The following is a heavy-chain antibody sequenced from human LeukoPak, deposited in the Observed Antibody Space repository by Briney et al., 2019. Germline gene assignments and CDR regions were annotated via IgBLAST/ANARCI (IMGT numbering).Heavy chain of an antibody. CDR2: IYPGDSDT. CDR3: ARREYYDFWSGYYKGAFDI. J-gene: IGHJ3*02. Sequence: PGESLKISCKGSGYSFTSYWIGWVRQMPGKGLEWMGIIYPGDSDTRYSPSFQGQVTISADKSISTAYLQWSSLTASDTAMYYCARREYYDFWSGYYKGAFDIWGQGTMVTVSS. D-gene: IGHD3-3*01. CDR1: GYSFTSYW. V-gene: IGHV5-51*01.